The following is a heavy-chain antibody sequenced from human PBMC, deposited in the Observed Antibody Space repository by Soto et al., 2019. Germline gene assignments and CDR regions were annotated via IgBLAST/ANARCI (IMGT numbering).Heavy chain of an antibody. CDR2: IYSGGST. Sequence: EVQLVESGGGLVQPGGSLRLSCAASGFTVSSNYMRWVRQAPGKGLEWVSVIYSGGSTYYADSVKGRFTISRDNSKNTLYLQMNSMRAEDTAVYYCARDDRYSGYDAYYYYMDVWGKGTTVTVSS. V-gene: IGHV3-66*01. D-gene: IGHD5-12*01. CDR3: ARDDRYSGYDAYYYYMDV. CDR1: GFTVSSNY. J-gene: IGHJ6*03.